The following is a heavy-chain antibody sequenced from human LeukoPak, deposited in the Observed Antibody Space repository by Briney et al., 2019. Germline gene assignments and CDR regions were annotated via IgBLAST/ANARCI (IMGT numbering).Heavy chain of an antibody. CDR1: GYTFTSYG. CDR2: ISAYNSNT. CDR3: ARGTYYYDSSGYSWWFDP. J-gene: IGHJ5*02. Sequence: ASVKVSCKASGYTFTSYGINWVRQAPGQGLEWMGWISAYNSNTHYAQKLQGRVTMTTDTSTSTAYMEVRSLRSDDTAVYYCARGTYYYDSSGYSWWFDPWGQGTLVTVSS. D-gene: IGHD3-22*01. V-gene: IGHV1-18*01.